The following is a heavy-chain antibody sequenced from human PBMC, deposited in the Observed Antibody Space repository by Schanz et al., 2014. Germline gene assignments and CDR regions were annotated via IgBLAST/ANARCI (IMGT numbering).Heavy chain of an antibody. CDR2: INQDGSKE. CDR1: GFTFSNFG. J-gene: IGHJ4*02. Sequence: EVQLVESGGGLIQPGGSLRLSCAASGFTFSNFGLHWVRQAPGKGLEWVANINQDGSKEYYVDSVKGRFTISRDNAKNSLYLQMNSPRAEDTAVYYCVRDTDYHFDYWGQGTLVTVSS. CDR3: VRDTDYHFDY. V-gene: IGHV3-7*01. D-gene: IGHD4-17*01.